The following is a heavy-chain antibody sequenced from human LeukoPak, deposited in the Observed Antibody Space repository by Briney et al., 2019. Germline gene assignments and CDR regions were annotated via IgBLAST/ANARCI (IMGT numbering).Heavy chain of an antibody. Sequence: SETLSLTCTVSGGSISSYYWSWVRQPPGKGLEWIGYIYSSGETNYNPSLKSRVTISVDTSKNQFSLKLSSVTAADTAVYYCAGGSGSYTYYYYYGMDVWGQGTTVTVSS. CDR3: AGGSGSYTYYYYYGMDV. V-gene: IGHV4-59*08. J-gene: IGHJ6*02. CDR2: IYSSGET. D-gene: IGHD3-10*01. CDR1: GGSISSYY.